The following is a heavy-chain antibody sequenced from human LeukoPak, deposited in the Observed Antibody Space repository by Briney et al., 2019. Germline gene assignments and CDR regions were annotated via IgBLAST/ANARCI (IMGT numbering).Heavy chain of an antibody. V-gene: IGHV3-20*04. J-gene: IGHJ3*02. CDR3: ARILLWFGETSDACDI. Sequence: GGSLRLCCAASGFTFDDYGMSWVRQAPGKGLEWVSGINWNGGSTGYADSVKGRFTISRDNAKNSLYLQMNSLRAEDTALYYCARILLWFGETSDACDIWGQGTMVTVSS. D-gene: IGHD3-10*01. CDR1: GFTFDDYG. CDR2: INWNGGST.